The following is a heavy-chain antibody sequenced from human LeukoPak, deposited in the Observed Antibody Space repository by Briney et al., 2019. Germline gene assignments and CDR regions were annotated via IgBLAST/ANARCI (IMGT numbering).Heavy chain of an antibody. D-gene: IGHD3-22*01. CDR2: INPSGGST. CDR1: GYSITGYF. Sequence: ASVKVSCKATGYSITGYFLHWVRQAPGQGLEWMGIINPSGGSTNYAQKFQGRVTMTRDTSTSTVYMELSSLRSEDTAVYYCARTDYNDSSAYYDYWGQGSLVTVSS. V-gene: IGHV1-46*01. J-gene: IGHJ4*02. CDR3: ARTDYNDSSAYYDY.